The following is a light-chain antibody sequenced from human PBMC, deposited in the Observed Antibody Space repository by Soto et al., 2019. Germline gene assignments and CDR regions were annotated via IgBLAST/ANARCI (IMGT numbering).Light chain of an antibody. CDR3: SSYTSSSTLDV. J-gene: IGLJ1*01. CDR2: DVS. Sequence: QSVLTQPASVSGSPGQSITISCTGTSSDVGGYNYVSWYQQHPGKAPKLMIYDVSNRPSGVSNRFSGSKSGNTASLTISGLQAEDVADYYCSSYTSSSTLDVFGTGTKVPVL. CDR1: SSDVGGYNY. V-gene: IGLV2-14*01.